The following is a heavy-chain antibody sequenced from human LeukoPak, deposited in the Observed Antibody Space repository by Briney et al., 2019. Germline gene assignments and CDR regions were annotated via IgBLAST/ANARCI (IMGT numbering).Heavy chain of an antibody. CDR2: IIPIFGTA. D-gene: IGHD3-9*01. Sequence: SVKVSCKASGGTFSSYAISWVRQAPGQGLEWMGGIIPIFGTANYAQKFRGRVTMTTDTSTSTAYMELRSLRSDDTAVYYCARDPRYFDWLLIGGWFDPWGQGTLVTVSS. V-gene: IGHV1-69*05. J-gene: IGHJ5*02. CDR1: GGTFSSYA. CDR3: ARDPRYFDWLLIGGWFDP.